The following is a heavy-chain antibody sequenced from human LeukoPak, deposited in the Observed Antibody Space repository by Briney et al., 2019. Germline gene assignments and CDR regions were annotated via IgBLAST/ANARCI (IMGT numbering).Heavy chain of an antibody. CDR1: GFTFSTYW. CDR2: INSDGSGT. J-gene: IGHJ6*03. D-gene: IGHD3-10*01. V-gene: IGHV3-74*01. CDR3: SYGSGREGYMDV. Sequence: PGGSLRLSCAASGFTFSTYWMHWVRQAPGEGLVWVSFINSDGSGTGYADSVKGRFTVSRDNANNMLYLQMNSLRAEDTAVYYCSYGSGREGYMDVWGKGTTVTVSS.